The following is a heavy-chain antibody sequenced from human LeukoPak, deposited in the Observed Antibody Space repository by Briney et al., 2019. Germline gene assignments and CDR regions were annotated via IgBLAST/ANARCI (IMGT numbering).Heavy chain of an antibody. J-gene: IGHJ4*02. D-gene: IGHD6-19*01. CDR2: IYYSGST. V-gene: IGHV4-59*01. CDR1: GGSFSGYY. Sequence: PSETLSLTCAVYGGSFSGYYWNWIRQPPGKGLEWIGYIYYSGSTHYNPSLKSRVTITVDTSKNQFSLKLSSVTAADTAVYFCARGLAVSGRSSLDFWGQGTLVTVSS. CDR3: ARGLAVSGRSSLDF.